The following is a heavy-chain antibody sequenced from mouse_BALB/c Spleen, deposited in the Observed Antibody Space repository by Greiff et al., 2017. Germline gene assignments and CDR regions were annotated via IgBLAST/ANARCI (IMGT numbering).Heavy chain of an antibody. D-gene: IGHD3-3*01. V-gene: IGHV1-54*03. CDR1: GYAFTNYL. Sequence: QVQLKESGAELVRPGTSVKVSCKASGYAFTNYLIEWVKQRPGQGLEWIGVINPGSGGTNYNEKFKGKATLTADKSSSTAHMQLSSLTSDDSAVYFCARSRGTRYAMDYWGQGTSVTVSS. CDR2: INPGSGGT. CDR3: ARSRGTRYAMDY. J-gene: IGHJ4*01.